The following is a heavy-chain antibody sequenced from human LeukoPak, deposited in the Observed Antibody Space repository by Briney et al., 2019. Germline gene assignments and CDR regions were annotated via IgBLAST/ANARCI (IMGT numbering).Heavy chain of an antibody. CDR3: ARADGRLATDIDY. Sequence: SETLSLTCSVSGGSVSSDSYFWNWVRQPPGKGLEWIGYIYSSGSTNYNRSLKSRVTISLDTSKNQFSLKLSSVTAADTAVYYCARADGRLATDIDYWGQGTLVTVSS. CDR1: GGSVSSDSYF. CDR2: IYSSGST. V-gene: IGHV4-61*01. J-gene: IGHJ4*02. D-gene: IGHD5-12*01.